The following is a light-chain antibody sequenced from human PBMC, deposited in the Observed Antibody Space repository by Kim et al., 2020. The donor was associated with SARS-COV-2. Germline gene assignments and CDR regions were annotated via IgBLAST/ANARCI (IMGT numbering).Light chain of an antibody. Sequence: SYELTQPPSVSVAPGKTARITCGGNDIGSKTVHWYQQKPGQAPVLVIYYDSDRPSGIPERFSGSNSGNTATLTISRVEVGDEADYSCQVWDSSNDHPVFGGGTQLTVL. V-gene: IGLV3-21*04. CDR1: DIGSKT. J-gene: IGLJ3*02. CDR2: YDS. CDR3: QVWDSSNDHPV.